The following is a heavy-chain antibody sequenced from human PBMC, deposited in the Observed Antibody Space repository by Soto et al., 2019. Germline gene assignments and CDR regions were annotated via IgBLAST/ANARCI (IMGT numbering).Heavy chain of an antibody. CDR2: IYYSGST. V-gene: IGHV4-31*03. CDR3: AMSRLARHGFDP. Sequence: QVQLQESGPGLVKPSQTLSLTCTVSGGSISSGGYYWSWIRQHPGKGLGWIGYIYYSGSTYYNPCLKCRVTITVDTSKNQFCLKLSSVTAADTAVYYCAMSRLARHGFDPWGQGTLVTVSS. J-gene: IGHJ5*02. CDR1: GGSISSGGYY. D-gene: IGHD6-19*01.